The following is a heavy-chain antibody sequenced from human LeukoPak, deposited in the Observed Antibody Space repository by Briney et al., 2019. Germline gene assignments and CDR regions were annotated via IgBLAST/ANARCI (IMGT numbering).Heavy chain of an antibody. CDR1: GGTFSSYA. J-gene: IGHJ4*02. CDR3: ASENPKTRAGYSSSWYESAFDY. V-gene: IGHV1-69*13. D-gene: IGHD6-13*01. CDR2: IIPIFGTA. Sequence: SVNVSCKASGGTFSSYAISWVRQAPGQGLEWMGGIIPIFGTANYAQKFQGRVTIAADESTSTAYMELSSLRSEDTAVYYCASENPKTRAGYSSSWYESAFDYWGQGTLVTVSS.